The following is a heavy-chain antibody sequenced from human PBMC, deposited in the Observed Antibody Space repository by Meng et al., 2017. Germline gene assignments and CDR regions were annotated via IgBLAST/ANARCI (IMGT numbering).Heavy chain of an antibody. CDR2: IYHSGKT. Sequence: SETLSLTCAVSGYSITSNYFWGWLRQSPGKGLEWLAIIYHSGKTYYNPSLKSRVTISIDTSKNQFSLKVASVTAADTAIYYCARGRNAPSSSWFDSWGQGTLVTVSS. J-gene: IGHJ5*01. D-gene: IGHD6-13*01. V-gene: IGHV4-38-2*01. CDR1: GYSITSNYF. CDR3: ARGRNAPSSSWFDS.